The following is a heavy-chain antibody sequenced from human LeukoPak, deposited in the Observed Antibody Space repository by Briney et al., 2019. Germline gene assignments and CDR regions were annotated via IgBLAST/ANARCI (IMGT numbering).Heavy chain of an antibody. J-gene: IGHJ4*02. V-gene: IGHV3-23*01. Sequence: GGSLRLSCAASGFTFSTYSMTWVRQGPGKGLEWVSSIYPSGDGTFYADSVKGRFTISRDNSKNTLYLQMSSLRTEDTAIYYCAKDVVPDSGWDLDYWGQGTLVTVSS. CDR1: GFTFSTYS. CDR3: AKDVVPDSGWDLDY. D-gene: IGHD6-19*01. CDR2: IYPSGDGT.